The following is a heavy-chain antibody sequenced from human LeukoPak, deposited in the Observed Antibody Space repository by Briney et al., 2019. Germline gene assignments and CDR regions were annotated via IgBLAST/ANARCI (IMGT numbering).Heavy chain of an antibody. CDR1: GGTFSSYA. V-gene: IGHV1-69*13. J-gene: IGHJ4*02. D-gene: IGHD5-12*01. CDR3: ARLSHGYGYYFDY. CDR2: IIPIFGTA. Sequence: SVKVSCRASGGTFSSYAISWVRQAPGQGLEWIGGIIPIFGTANYAQKFQGRVTITADESTSTAYMELSSLRSEDTAVYYCARLSHGYGYYFDYWGQGTLVTVSS.